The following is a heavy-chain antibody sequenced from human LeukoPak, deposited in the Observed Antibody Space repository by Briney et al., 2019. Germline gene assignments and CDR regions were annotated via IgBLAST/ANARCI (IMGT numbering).Heavy chain of an antibody. CDR3: ARHFAYSSSSYFDY. D-gene: IGHD6-6*01. J-gene: IGHJ4*02. V-gene: IGHV4-59*08. Sequence: SQTLSLTCTVSGGSISNYYWSWIRQPPGKGLEWFGYIYYSGSTKYNPSLESRVTISVDTSKNQFSLRLYSVTVADTAVYYCARHFAYSSSSYFDYWGQGSLVTVSS. CDR1: GGSISNYY. CDR2: IYYSGST.